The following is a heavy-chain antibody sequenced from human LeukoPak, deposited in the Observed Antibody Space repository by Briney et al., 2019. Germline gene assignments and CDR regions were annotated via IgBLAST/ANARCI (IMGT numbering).Heavy chain of an antibody. Sequence: SETLSLTCTVSGYSISSGDYWGWIRQSPGKGLEWIGSSYHSGSTYYNPSLKSRVTISVDTSKNQFSLKLNSVTAADTAVYYCARERYTGSYGQDDYWGQGTLVTVSS. V-gene: IGHV4-38-2*02. CDR2: SYHSGST. D-gene: IGHD1-26*01. J-gene: IGHJ4*02. CDR3: ARERYTGSYGQDDY. CDR1: GYSISSGDY.